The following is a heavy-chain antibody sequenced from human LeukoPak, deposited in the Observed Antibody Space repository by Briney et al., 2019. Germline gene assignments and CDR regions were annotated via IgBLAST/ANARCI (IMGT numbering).Heavy chain of an antibody. Sequence: GASVKVSCRASGYTFTGYYMHWVRQAPGQGLEWMGWINPNSGGTNYAQKFQGRVTMTRDTSISTAYMELSRLRSDDTAVYHCARDRPGYYGMDVWGQGTTVTVSS. CDR1: GYTFTGYY. CDR3: ARDRPGYYGMDV. V-gene: IGHV1-2*02. CDR2: INPNSGGT. D-gene: IGHD1-14*01. J-gene: IGHJ6*02.